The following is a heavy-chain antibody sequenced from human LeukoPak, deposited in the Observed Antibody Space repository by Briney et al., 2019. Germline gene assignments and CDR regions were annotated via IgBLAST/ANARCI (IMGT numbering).Heavy chain of an antibody. J-gene: IGHJ5*02. V-gene: IGHV3-30*04. CDR1: GFTFSSYA. CDR2: ISYDGSNK. CDR3: AKAAPGGPIWFDP. Sequence: PGGSLRLSCAASGFTFSSYAMHWVRQAPGKGLEWVAVISYDGSNKYYADSVKGRFIISRDNSKNTLYLQMNSLRTEDTAVYYCAKAAPGGPIWFDPWGQGTLVTVSS. D-gene: IGHD2-8*02.